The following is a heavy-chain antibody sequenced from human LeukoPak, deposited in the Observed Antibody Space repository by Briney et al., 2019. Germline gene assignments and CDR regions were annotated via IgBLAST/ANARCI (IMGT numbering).Heavy chain of an antibody. Sequence: GGSLRLSCAASGFTVISSCMSWVRQAPGKGLEWVSVIFREGTTYHADSVKGRFTISRDNSKNTLYLQMNTLRAEDTAMYYCTKTGGPWDWGQGTLVTVSS. CDR3: TKTGGPWD. V-gene: IGHV3-66*01. CDR1: GFTVISSC. D-gene: IGHD7-27*01. J-gene: IGHJ4*02. CDR2: IFREGTT.